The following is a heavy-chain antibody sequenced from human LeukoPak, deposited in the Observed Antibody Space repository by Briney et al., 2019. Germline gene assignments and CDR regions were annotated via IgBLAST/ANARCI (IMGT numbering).Heavy chain of an antibody. J-gene: IGHJ4*02. CDR1: GGSISSGGYY. Sequence: TLSLTCTVSGGSISSGGYYWSWIRQPPGKGLEWIGYIYHSGSTYYNPSLKSRVTISVDRSKNQFSLKLSSVTAADTAVYYRARVKDMPLFVLDYWGQGTLVTVSS. CDR3: ARVKDMPLFVLDY. D-gene: IGHD2-15*01. V-gene: IGHV4-30-2*01. CDR2: IYHSGST.